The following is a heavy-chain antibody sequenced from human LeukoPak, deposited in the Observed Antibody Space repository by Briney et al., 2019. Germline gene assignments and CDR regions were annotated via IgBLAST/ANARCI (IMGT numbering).Heavy chain of an antibody. V-gene: IGHV3-23*01. D-gene: IGHD3-22*01. CDR2: IGGSGGST. Sequence: GGSLRLSCAASGFTFSSYAMSWVRQAPGKGLEWVSAIGGSGGSTYYADSVRGRFTISRDNSKNTLYLQMNSLRAEDTAVYYCAKEYYYDSTGDWFDPWGQGTLVTVSS. J-gene: IGHJ5*02. CDR3: AKEYYYDSTGDWFDP. CDR1: GFTFSSYA.